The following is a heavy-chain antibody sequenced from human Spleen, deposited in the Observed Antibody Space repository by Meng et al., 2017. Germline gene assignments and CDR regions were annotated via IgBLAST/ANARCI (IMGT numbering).Heavy chain of an antibody. CDR2: IYQSGST. CDR3: ARNGAYCLDS. Sequence: QVQLLESGPGLVRPSGTLSLSCTVSGGSISSSNWWSWVRQPPGKGLQWIGEIYQSGSTSSYNPSLRSRVTMSLDTSRNQISLMLTSVTAADTAVYYCARNGAYCLDSWGQGTLVTVSS. D-gene: IGHD2-21*01. J-gene: IGHJ4*02. V-gene: IGHV4-4*02. CDR1: GGSISSSNW.